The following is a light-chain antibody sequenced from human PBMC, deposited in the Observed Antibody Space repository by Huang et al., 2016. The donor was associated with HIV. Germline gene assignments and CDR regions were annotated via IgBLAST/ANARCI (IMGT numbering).Light chain of an antibody. Sequence: DIVMTQSPLSLSVTLGEPASISCKSNQRLLYSNGYTSLDWYLQKQGQSPQLLIFLGSDRASGGPDRVSGSGTGVDFTLTISRLEAEDVGVYYCMQGLQTPPTFGQGTKVEI. CDR1: QRLLYSNGYTS. J-gene: IGKJ1*01. CDR2: LGS. V-gene: IGKV2-28*01. CDR3: MQGLQTPPT.